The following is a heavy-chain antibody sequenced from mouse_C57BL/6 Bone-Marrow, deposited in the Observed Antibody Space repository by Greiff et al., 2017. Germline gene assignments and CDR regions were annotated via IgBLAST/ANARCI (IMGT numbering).Heavy chain of an antibody. V-gene: IGHV3-6*01. CDR2: ISYDGSN. J-gene: IGHJ2*01. Sequence: EVQLVESGPGLVKPSQSLSLTCSVTGYSITSGYYWDWIRQFPGNKLEWMGYISYDGSNNYNPSLKNRISITRDTSKNQFFLKLNSVTTEDTATYCCAREGSTVDYWGQGTTLTVSS. D-gene: IGHD1-1*01. CDR3: AREGSTVDY. CDR1: GYSITSGYY.